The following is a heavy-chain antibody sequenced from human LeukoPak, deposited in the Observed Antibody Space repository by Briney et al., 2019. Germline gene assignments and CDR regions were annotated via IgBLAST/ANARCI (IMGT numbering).Heavy chain of an antibody. V-gene: IGHV3-9*01. CDR1: GFTFNDHA. CDR2: INWNSDNI. Sequence: PGGSLRLSCAASGFTFNDHAMYWVRQAPGKGLEWVSGINWNSDNIGYADSVRGRFTISRDDAKNSLFLQMNSLRVKDTALYYCARASYYYDTTGLGAVDIWGQGTMVTVSS. D-gene: IGHD3-22*01. CDR3: ARASYYYDTTGLGAVDI. J-gene: IGHJ3*02.